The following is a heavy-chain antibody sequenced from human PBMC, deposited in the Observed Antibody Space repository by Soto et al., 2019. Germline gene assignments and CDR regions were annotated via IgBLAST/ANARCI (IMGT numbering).Heavy chain of an antibody. V-gene: IGHV3-30-3*01. J-gene: IGHJ6*02. CDR3: ASDRWYSGYGPPGYYGMDV. CDR2: ISYDGSNK. Sequence: GGSLRLSCAASGFTFSSYAMHWVRQAPGKGLEWVAVISYDGSNKYYADSVKGRFTISRDNSKNTLYLQMNSPRAEDTAVYYCASDRWYSGYGPPGYYGMDVWGQGTTVTVSS. CDR1: GFTFSSYA. D-gene: IGHD5-12*01.